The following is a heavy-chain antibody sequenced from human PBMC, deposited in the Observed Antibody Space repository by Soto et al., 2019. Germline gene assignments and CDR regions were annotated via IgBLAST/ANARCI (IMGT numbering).Heavy chain of an antibody. CDR1: GYTFTSYY. D-gene: IGHD3-10*01. CDR2: INPSGGST. V-gene: IGHV1-46*01. Sequence: ASVKVSCKASGYTFTSYYMHWVLQAPGQVLEWMGIINPSGGSTSYAQKFQGRVTMTRDTSTSTVYMELSSLRSEDTAVYYCARVGYGSGSYYIRNYYGMDVWGQGTTVTV. CDR3: ARVGYGSGSYYIRNYYGMDV. J-gene: IGHJ6*02.